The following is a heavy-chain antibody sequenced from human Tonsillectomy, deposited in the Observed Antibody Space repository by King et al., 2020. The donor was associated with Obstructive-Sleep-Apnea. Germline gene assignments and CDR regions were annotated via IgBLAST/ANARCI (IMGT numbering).Heavy chain of an antibody. CDR3: AGQRGGGYCTTTSCSSLNGMDV. CDR2: IYYSGGT. Sequence: QLQESGPGLVKPSETLSLTCTVSGGSISSDYWSWIRQPPGKGLEWIGYIYYSGGTNYNPSLKSRVTISVDTSENQFSLKLSSVTAADTAVYYCAGQRGGGYCTTTSCSSLNGMDVWGQGTTVTVSS. V-gene: IGHV4-59*08. J-gene: IGHJ6*02. CDR1: GGSISSDY. D-gene: IGHD2-2*01.